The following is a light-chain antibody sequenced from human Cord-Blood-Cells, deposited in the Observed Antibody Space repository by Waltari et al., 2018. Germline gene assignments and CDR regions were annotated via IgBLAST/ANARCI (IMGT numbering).Light chain of an antibody. CDR1: SSNIGNNY. V-gene: IGLV1-51*01. Sequence: QSVLTQPPSVSAAPGQKVTISCSGSSSNIGNNYVSWYQQLPGTAPKPLIYDNNKQPSGIPDRFSGSKSGTSATLGITGLQTGDEADYYCGTWDSSLSDVVFGGGTKLTVL. J-gene: IGLJ2*01. CDR2: DNN. CDR3: GTWDSSLSDVV.